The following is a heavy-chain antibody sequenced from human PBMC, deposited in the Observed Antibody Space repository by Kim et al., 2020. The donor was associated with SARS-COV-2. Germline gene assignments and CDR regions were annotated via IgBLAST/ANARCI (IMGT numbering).Heavy chain of an antibody. J-gene: IGHJ4*02. D-gene: IGHD5-18*01. CDR2: IKSKTEGGTT. CDR1: GFTFSNAW. V-gene: IGHV3-15*01. CDR3: TTGYSYGRFY. Sequence: GGSLRLSCAASGFTFSNAWMRWVRQAPGKGLEWVGRIKSKTEGGTTDYAAPVKGRFTISRDDSKNTLYLQMNSLKTEDTAVYYCTTGYSYGRFYCGEGTLWTASS.